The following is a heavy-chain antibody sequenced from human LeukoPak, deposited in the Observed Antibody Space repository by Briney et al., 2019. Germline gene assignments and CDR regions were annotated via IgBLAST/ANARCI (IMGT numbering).Heavy chain of an antibody. D-gene: IGHD6-19*01. CDR2: ISYDGSNK. CDR3: AKEWYSSGSLPDFEDY. V-gene: IGHV3-30*18. CDR1: GFTFSSYG. Sequence: PGGSLRLSCAASGFTFSSYGMHWVRQAPGKGLEWVAVISYDGSNKYYADSVKGRFTISRDNSKNTLYLQMNSLRAEDTAVYYCAKEWYSSGSLPDFEDYWGQGTLVTVSS. J-gene: IGHJ4*02.